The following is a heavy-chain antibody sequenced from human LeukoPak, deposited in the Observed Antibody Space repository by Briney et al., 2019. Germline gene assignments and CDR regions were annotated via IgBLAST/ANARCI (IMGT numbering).Heavy chain of an antibody. CDR2: INPSGGFT. CDR1: GYSFSTHW. J-gene: IGHJ5*02. CDR3: ARDQSGEWELLSGWWFDP. Sequence: EASVKVSCKASGYSFSTHWMHWVRQAPGQGLEWMGIINPSGGFTSYAQKLQGRVTVTRDISTSTVYMELSNLRSEDTAVYYCARDQSGEWELLSGWWFDPWGQGTLVTVSS. V-gene: IGHV1-46*01. D-gene: IGHD1-26*01.